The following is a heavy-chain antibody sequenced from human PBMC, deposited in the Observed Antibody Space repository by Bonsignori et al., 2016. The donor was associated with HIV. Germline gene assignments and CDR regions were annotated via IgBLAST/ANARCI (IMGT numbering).Heavy chain of an antibody. J-gene: IGHJ5*02. CDR1: GGTLNTYA. D-gene: IGHD3-22*01. V-gene: IGHV1-69*01. CDR2: SVPLFGTT. Sequence: QVHLVQSGAEVKKPGSSVKVSCQASGGTLNTYAISWVRQAPGQGLEWIGGSVPLFGTTKYAEQFEGRVTITADASSTTSEFHSLRSDDTAVYFCANGVTLMNNWFDPWGQGTLVTVST. CDR3: ANGVTLMNNWFDP.